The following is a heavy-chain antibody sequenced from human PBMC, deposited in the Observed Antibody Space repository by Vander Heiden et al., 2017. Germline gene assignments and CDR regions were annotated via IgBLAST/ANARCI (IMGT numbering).Heavy chain of an antibody. D-gene: IGHD4-4*01. CDR1: GFSFGAYG. CDR2: LDWNGGAI. Sequence: EVQLVQSGGRVVRPGGSLRLPCIASGFSFGAYGMHWVRQGPGKGPEWVSGLDWNGGAINYADSVRGRFTISRDNAKKSLYLQMNNVRAEDTAVYYCARDPTPFTVTPYYFDYWGQGALVTVSS. CDR3: ARDPTPFTVTPYYFDY. V-gene: IGHV3-20*04. J-gene: IGHJ4*02.